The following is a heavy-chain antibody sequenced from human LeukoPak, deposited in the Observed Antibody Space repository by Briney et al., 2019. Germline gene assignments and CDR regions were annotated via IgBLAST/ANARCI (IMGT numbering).Heavy chain of an antibody. CDR1: GDTIYSNIVA. Sequence: SQTLSLTCAISGDTIYSNIVAWNWIRQSPSRGLEWLGRTYLRSKWYSDYVVSMKSRISINADTSKNQFSLQMNSVTPEDTAVYYWARAERSRDFDYWGQGSLVPVPS. V-gene: IGHV6-1*01. D-gene: IGHD5-24*01. J-gene: IGHJ4*02. CDR3: ARAERSRDFDY. CDR2: TYLRSKWYS.